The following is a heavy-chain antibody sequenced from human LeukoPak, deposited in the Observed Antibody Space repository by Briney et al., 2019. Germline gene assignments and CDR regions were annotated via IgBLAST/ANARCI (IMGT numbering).Heavy chain of an antibody. Sequence: GGSLRLSCAASGFTVSSNYMSWVRQAPGKGLEWVSVIYSGGSTYYADSVKGRFTISRDNSKNTLYLQMNNLRVEDTAVYYCARYHTALNYWGQGALVTASS. CDR1: GFTVSSNY. J-gene: IGHJ4*02. D-gene: IGHD5-18*01. CDR3: ARYHTALNY. CDR2: IYSGGST. V-gene: IGHV3-53*01.